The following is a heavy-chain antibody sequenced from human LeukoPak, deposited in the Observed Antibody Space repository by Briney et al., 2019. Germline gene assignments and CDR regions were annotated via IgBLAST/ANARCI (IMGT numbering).Heavy chain of an antibody. V-gene: IGHV3-30*18. J-gene: IGHJ4*02. CDR1: GFTFSSYG. Sequence: PGGSLRLSCAASGFTFSSYGMHWVRQAPGKGLEWVAVISYDGSNKYYADSVKGRFTISRDNSKNTLYLQMNSLRTEDTAVYYCAKGPVGATDYYFDYWGQGTLVTVSS. CDR3: AKGPVGATDYYFDY. CDR2: ISYDGSNK. D-gene: IGHD1-26*01.